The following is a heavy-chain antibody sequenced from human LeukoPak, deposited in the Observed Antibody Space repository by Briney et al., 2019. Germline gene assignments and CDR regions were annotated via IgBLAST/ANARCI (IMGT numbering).Heavy chain of an antibody. CDR3: ARHGCSSTSCSADY. V-gene: IGHV5-51*01. CDR1: GYSFTTYW. D-gene: IGHD2-2*01. J-gene: IGHJ4*02. CDR2: IYPGDSDT. Sequence: GESLKISCKASGYSFTTYWIGWVRQMPGKGLEWMGIIYPGDSDTRYSPSFQGQVTISVDKSISTAYLQWSSLKASDTAMYYCARHGCSSTSCSADYWGQGTLVTGSS.